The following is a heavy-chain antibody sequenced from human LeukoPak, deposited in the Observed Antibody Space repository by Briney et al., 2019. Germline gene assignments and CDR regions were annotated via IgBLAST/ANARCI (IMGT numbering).Heavy chain of an antibody. CDR2: INPNSGSR. V-gene: IGHV1-2*02. Sequence: ASVKLSCTASGYTFTGYYMHWVRRAPGPGLERMGWINPNSGSRNYEQTFPGRVTMTGGTSISTAYMELSRLRPNDTAVYDDARPLYYYDSSVYSEPTAFDIWGQGTMVTVSS. D-gene: IGHD3-22*01. J-gene: IGHJ3*02. CDR1: GYTFTGYY. CDR3: ARPLYYYDSSVYSEPTAFDI.